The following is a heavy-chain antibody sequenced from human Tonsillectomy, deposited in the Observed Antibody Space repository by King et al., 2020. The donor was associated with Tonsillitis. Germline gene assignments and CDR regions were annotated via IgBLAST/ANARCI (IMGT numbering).Heavy chain of an antibody. V-gene: IGHV3-23*04. D-gene: IGHD4-23*01. J-gene: IGHJ5*02. CDR3: AKVAVVTGGNWFDP. Sequence: VQLVESGGGLVQPGGSLRLSCAASGFTFISYAMSWVRQAPGKGLEWGSAISGRGGSTYYADSAKGRLTISRDNSKNTLYLQMNSLRAEDTAVYYCAKVAVVTGGNWFDPWGQGTLVTVSS. CDR1: GFTFISYA. CDR2: ISGRGGST.